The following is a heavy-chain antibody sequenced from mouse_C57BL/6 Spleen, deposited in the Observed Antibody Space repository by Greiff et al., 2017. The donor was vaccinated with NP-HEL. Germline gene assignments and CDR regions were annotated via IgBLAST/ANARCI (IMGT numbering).Heavy chain of an antibody. Sequence: QVQLQQPGAELAKPGASVKLSCKASGYTFTSYWMHWVKQRPGQGLEWIGYINPSSGYTKYNQKFKDKATLTADKSSSTAYMQLSSLTYEDSAVYYCARSEVTTVVATDYWGQGTTLTVSS. D-gene: IGHD1-1*01. J-gene: IGHJ2*01. CDR3: ARSEVTTVVATDY. CDR2: INPSSGYT. CDR1: GYTFTSYW. V-gene: IGHV1-7*01.